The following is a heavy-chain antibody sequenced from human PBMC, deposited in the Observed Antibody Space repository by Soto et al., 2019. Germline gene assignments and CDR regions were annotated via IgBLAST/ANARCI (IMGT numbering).Heavy chain of an antibody. D-gene: IGHD1-20*01. CDR2: IWYDGSNK. CDR1: GFTFSSYG. CDR3: ARDSGPFNWNDWPHYYYGMDV. J-gene: IGHJ6*02. V-gene: IGHV3-33*01. Sequence: QVQLVESGGGVVQPGRSLRLSCAASGFTFSSYGMHWVRQAPGKGLEWVTVIWYDGSNKYYADSVKGRFTISRDNSKNTLYLQMNSLRAEDTAVYYCARDSGPFNWNDWPHYYYGMDVWGQGTTVTVSS.